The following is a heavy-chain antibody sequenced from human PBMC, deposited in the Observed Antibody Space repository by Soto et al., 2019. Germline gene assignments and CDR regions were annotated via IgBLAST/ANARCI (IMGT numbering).Heavy chain of an antibody. CDR1: GGTFSSYA. CDR2: IIPIFGTA. Sequence: QVQLVQSGAEAKKPGSSVKVSCKASGGTFSSYAISWVRQAPGQGLEWMGGIIPIFGTANYAQKFQGRVTITADESTSTAYMERSSLRSEDTAVYYCARGTPIVVVPAAIGRSGAFDIWGQGTMVTVSS. CDR3: ARGTPIVVVPAAIGRSGAFDI. D-gene: IGHD2-2*01. J-gene: IGHJ3*02. V-gene: IGHV1-69*01.